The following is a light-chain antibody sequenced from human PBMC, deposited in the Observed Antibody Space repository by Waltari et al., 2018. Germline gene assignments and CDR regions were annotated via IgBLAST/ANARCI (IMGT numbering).Light chain of an antibody. Sequence: EIVFTHSTATRSVSLVERATLPCRGFQSVRINLAWYQQKPDQAPRLLIYGAFTRATGIPARLRGSGYGTVFILTFSSLQSEDFAVSCCQQYNNWDPWTFSQGSNVEI. CDR1: QSVRIN. V-gene: IGKV3-15*01. J-gene: IGKJ1*01. CDR2: GAF. CDR3: QQYNNWDPWT.